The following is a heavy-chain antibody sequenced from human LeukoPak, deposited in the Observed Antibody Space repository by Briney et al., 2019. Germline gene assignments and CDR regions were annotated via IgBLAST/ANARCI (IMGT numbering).Heavy chain of an antibody. D-gene: IGHD3-3*01. CDR3: ARDKARYYDFWSGYYLNPYFDY. V-gene: IGHV3-48*02. Sequence: GGSLRLSCAASGFTFSSYSMNWVRQAPGKGLEWVSHITASGTAMFYADSVKGRFTISRDNAKNSLYLQMNSLRDEDTAVYYCARDKARYYDFWSGYYLNPYFDYWGQGTLVTVSS. CDR2: ITASGTAM. CDR1: GFTFSSYS. J-gene: IGHJ4*02.